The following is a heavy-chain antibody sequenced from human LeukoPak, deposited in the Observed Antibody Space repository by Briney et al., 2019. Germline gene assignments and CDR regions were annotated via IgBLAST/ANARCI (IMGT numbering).Heavy chain of an antibody. J-gene: IGHJ4*02. CDR2: IYSGGST. Sequence: GGXLRLSCAASGFTFSSNYMSWVRQAPGKGLEWVSVIYSGGSTYYSDSVKGRFTISRDNSKNTLYLQMNSLRAEDTAVYYCARDLLGFFDYWGQGTLVTVSS. CDR1: GFTFSSNY. V-gene: IGHV3-53*01. CDR3: ARDLLGFFDY.